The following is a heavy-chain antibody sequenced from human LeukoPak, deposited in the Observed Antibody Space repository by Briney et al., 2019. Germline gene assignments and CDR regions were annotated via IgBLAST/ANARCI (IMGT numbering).Heavy chain of an antibody. CDR2: ISSSSSYI. CDR1: GFTFSSYS. CDR3: ARGPSGYCSGGSCYGDY. Sequence: GGSLRLSCAASGFTFSSYSMNWVRQAPGKGLEWVSSISSSSSYIYHADSVKGRFTISRDNAKNSLYLQMNSLRAEDTAVYYCARGPSGYCSGGSCYGDYWGQGTLVTVSS. D-gene: IGHD2-15*01. V-gene: IGHV3-21*01. J-gene: IGHJ4*02.